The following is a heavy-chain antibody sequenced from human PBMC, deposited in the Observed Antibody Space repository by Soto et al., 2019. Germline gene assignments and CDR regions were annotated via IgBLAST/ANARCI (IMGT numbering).Heavy chain of an antibody. D-gene: IGHD3-22*01. CDR3: ARQIYDSDTGPNFQYYFDS. CDR1: GYSFAGYW. J-gene: IGHJ4*02. CDR2: IDPSDSQT. V-gene: IGHV5-10-1*01. Sequence: GESLKISCNGSGYSFAGYWITWVRQKPGKGLEWMGRIDPSDSQTYYSPSFRGHVTISATKSITTVFLQWSSLRASDTAMYYCARQIYDSDTGPNFQYYFDSWGQGTPVTVSS.